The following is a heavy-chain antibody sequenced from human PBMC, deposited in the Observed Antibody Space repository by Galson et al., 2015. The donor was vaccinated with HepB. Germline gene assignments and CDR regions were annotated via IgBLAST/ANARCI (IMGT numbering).Heavy chain of an antibody. Sequence: SVKVSCKASGYTFTSYYMHWVRQAPGQGLEWMGIINPSGGSTSYAQKFQGRVTMTRDTSTSTVYMELRSLRSDDTAVYYCARATDPQDAFDIWGQGTMVTVSS. CDR3: ARATDPQDAFDI. V-gene: IGHV1-46*01. CDR1: GYTFTSYY. J-gene: IGHJ3*02. CDR2: INPSGGST.